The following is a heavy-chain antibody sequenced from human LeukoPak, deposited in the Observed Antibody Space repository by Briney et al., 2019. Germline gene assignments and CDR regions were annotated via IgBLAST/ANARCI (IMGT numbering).Heavy chain of an antibody. Sequence: GGSLRLSCAASGFTFSSYSMSWVRKAPGKGLEGVSSISSSSYIYYADSVKGRFTISRDNSKNTLYLQMNSLRAEDTAVYYCAKTHTWELYAGFDYWGQGTLVTVSS. CDR1: GFTFSSYS. V-gene: IGHV3-21*01. J-gene: IGHJ4*02. D-gene: IGHD1-26*01. CDR3: AKTHTWELYAGFDY. CDR2: ISSSSYI.